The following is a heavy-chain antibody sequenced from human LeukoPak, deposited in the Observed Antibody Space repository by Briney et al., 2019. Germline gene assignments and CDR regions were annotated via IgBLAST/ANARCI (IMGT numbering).Heavy chain of an antibody. CDR3: ARDSGGLTGYYSYFDY. CDR2: ISYDGSNK. CDR1: GFTFSSYG. D-gene: IGHD3-9*01. V-gene: IGHV3-30*03. J-gene: IGHJ4*02. Sequence: GGSLRLSCAASGFTFSSYGMHWVRQAPGKGLEWVAVISYDGSNKYYADSVKGRFTISRDNSKNTLYLQMNSLRAGDTAVYYCARDSGGLTGYYSYFDYWGQGTLVTVSS.